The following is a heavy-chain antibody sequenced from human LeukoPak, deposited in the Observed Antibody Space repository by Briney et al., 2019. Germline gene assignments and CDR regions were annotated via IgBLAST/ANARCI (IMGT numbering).Heavy chain of an antibody. CDR2: ISNRGSTI. D-gene: IGHD3-22*01. CDR3: ARSADRSGYFREITLYYFDY. Sequence: GGSLRLSCAASGFTFSDFYMTWIRQAPGKGLEWVSYISNRGSTIYYADSVRGRFTISRDNAKNSLYLQMNSLRAEDTAVYYCARSADRSGYFREITLYYFDYWGQGTLVTVSS. CDR1: GFTFSDFY. J-gene: IGHJ4*02. V-gene: IGHV3-11*01.